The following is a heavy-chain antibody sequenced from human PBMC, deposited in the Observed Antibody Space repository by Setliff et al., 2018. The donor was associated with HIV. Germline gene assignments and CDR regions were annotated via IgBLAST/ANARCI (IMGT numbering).Heavy chain of an antibody. CDR3: VRGFCSSTTCYEDYYYMDV. Sequence: LSLTCTVSGASLTTGTYYWSWIRQPAGKGLEWIGTIFYTGNTNYNPSLKSRVTLSGGMSENQLFLRLTSVTAADTAVYYCVRGFCSSTTCYEDYYYMDVWGKGSTVTVSS. D-gene: IGHD2-2*01. V-gene: IGHV4-61*10. CDR1: GASLTTGTYY. CDR2: IFYTGNT. J-gene: IGHJ6*03.